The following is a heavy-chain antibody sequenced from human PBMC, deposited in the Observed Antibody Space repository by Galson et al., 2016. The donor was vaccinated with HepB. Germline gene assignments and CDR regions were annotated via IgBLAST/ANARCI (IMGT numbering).Heavy chain of an antibody. V-gene: IGHV3-7*01. CDR2: IKQDGSEK. Sequence: LEWVANIKQDGSEKYYVDSVKGRFTISRDNAKNSLYLQMNGLRTEDTAVYYCAKDLKSSVAYYFDSWGQGTLVTVSS. J-gene: IGHJ4*02. D-gene: IGHD6-19*01. CDR3: AKDLKSSVAYYFDS.